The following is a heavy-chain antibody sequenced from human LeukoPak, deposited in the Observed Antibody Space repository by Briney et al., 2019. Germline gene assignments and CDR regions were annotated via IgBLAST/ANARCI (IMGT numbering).Heavy chain of an antibody. V-gene: IGHV1-46*01. J-gene: IGHJ3*02. CDR2: INPSGGST. CDR3: ARVGGNSREMDAFDI. D-gene: IGHD4-23*01. CDR1: GYTFTSYY. Sequence: ASVKVSCKASGYTFTSYYMHWVRQAPGQGLEWMGIINPSGGSTSYAQKFQGRVTMTRDTSTSTVYMELSRLRSEDTAVYYCARVGGNSREMDAFDIWGQGTMVTVSS.